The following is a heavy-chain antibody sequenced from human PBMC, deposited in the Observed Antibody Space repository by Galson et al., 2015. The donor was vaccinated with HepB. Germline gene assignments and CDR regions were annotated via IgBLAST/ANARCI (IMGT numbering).Heavy chain of an antibody. D-gene: IGHD1-1*01. CDR3: ARDTPRGQLGGMDV. Sequence: SLRLSCAASGFTFSSYGIHWVRQAPGKGLEWVAVLWYDGSDKYYADSVKGRFTISRDNSKNTLYLQMNSLRAEDTAVYYCARDTPRGQLGGMDVRGQGTTVTVSS. CDR1: GFTFSSYG. CDR2: LWYDGSDK. V-gene: IGHV3-33*01. J-gene: IGHJ6*02.